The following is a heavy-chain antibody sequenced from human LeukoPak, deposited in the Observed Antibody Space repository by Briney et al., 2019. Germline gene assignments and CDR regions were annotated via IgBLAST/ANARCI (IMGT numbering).Heavy chain of an antibody. D-gene: IGHD2-2*01. CDR3: ARGGGDCSSTSCPSDAFDI. CDR2: MNPNSGNT. J-gene: IGHJ3*02. V-gene: IGHV1-8*01. Sequence: ASVKASCKASGYTFTSYDINWVRQATGQGLEWMGWMNPNSGNTGYAQKFQGRVTMTRNTSISTAYMELSSLRSEDTAVYYCARGGGDCSSTSCPSDAFDIWGQGTMVTVSS. CDR1: GYTFTSYD.